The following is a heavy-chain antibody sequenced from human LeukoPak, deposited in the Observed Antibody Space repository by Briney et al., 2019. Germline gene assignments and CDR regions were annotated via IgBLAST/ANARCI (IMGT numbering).Heavy chain of an antibody. Sequence: SVKVSCKASGGTFSSYTISWVRQAPGQGLEWMGRIIPIFGIANYAQKFQGRVTITADKSTSTAYMELSSLRSEDTAVYYCARDLIPVHGDFGGVYWGQGTLVTVSS. CDR2: IIPIFGIA. V-gene: IGHV1-69*04. CDR1: GGTFSSYT. D-gene: IGHD4-17*01. CDR3: ARDLIPVHGDFGGVY. J-gene: IGHJ4*02.